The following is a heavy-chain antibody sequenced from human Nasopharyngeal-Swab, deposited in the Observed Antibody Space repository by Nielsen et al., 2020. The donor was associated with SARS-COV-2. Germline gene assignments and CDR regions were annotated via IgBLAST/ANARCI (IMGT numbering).Heavy chain of an antibody. Sequence: GESLKISCAASGFTFSNAWMNWVRQAPGKGLEWVSYISSSGSTRYYADSVKGRFTISRDNAKNSLYLQMNSLRAEDTAVYYCARDYCSNTSCYDYWGQGTLVTVSS. J-gene: IGHJ4*02. CDR3: ARDYCSNTSCYDY. CDR2: ISSSGSTR. D-gene: IGHD2-2*01. CDR1: GFTFSNAW. V-gene: IGHV3-48*04.